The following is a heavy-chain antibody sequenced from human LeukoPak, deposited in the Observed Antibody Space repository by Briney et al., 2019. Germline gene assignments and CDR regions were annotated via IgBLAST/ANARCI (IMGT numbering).Heavy chain of an antibody. Sequence: SEALSLTCTVSGGSINDYYWTWIRQPPGKGLEWVGYIYYSGSTNYNPSLKSRVTISLDPSKTQLSLNLNSVTAADTAVYYCARDSSGWYHWFDPWGQGTLVTVSS. CDR2: IYYSGST. J-gene: IGHJ5*02. CDR1: GGSINDYY. D-gene: IGHD6-19*01. CDR3: ARDSSGWYHWFDP. V-gene: IGHV4-59*01.